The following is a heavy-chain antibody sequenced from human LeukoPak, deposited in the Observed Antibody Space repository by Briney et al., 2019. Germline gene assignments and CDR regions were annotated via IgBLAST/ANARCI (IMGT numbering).Heavy chain of an antibody. Sequence: GGSLRLSCAGPGFTFSSYAMSWVRQAPGKGLEWVSALSGSGGGTYYADSVKGRFTISRDNPKNTLYLQMNSLRAEDTAVYYCAREAALDAFDIWGQGTMVTVSS. CDR2: LSGSGGGT. CDR3: AREAALDAFDI. V-gene: IGHV3-23*01. CDR1: GFTFSSYA. J-gene: IGHJ3*02.